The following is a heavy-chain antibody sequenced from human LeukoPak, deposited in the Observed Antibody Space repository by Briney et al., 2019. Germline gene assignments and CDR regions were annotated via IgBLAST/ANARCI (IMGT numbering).Heavy chain of an antibody. Sequence: GGSLRLSCAASGFTFDDYAMHWVRHAPGKGLEWVSGISWSSGSIGYADSVKGRFTISRDNAKNSLYLQMNSLRAEDTALYYCAKDTSGYDFRLFDYWGQGTLVTVSS. J-gene: IGHJ4*02. CDR2: ISWSSGSI. D-gene: IGHD5-12*01. CDR1: GFTFDDYA. CDR3: AKDTSGYDFRLFDY. V-gene: IGHV3-9*01.